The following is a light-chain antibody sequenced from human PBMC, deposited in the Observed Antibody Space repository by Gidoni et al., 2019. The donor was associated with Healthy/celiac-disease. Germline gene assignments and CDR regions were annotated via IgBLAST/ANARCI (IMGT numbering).Light chain of an antibody. CDR1: QGISSY. Sequence: VIWLTQSPSLLSPSTGDRVTISCRISQGISSYLALSQQKPGKTPELLIYAASTLQSGVPSRFSGSGSGTDFTLSISCLQSEDFATYYCQQYYSFPWTFGQGTKVEIK. CDR2: AAS. CDR3: QQYYSFPWT. J-gene: IGKJ1*01. V-gene: IGKV1D-8*01.